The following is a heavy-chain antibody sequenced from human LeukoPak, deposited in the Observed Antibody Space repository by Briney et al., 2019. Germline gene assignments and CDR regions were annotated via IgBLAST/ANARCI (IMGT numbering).Heavy chain of an antibody. J-gene: IGHJ6*04. Sequence: GGSLRLSCSASGFSFSNYAMYWVRQTPGKGLEWVANIKQGGSEKYYVDSVKGRFTISRDNAKNSLYLQMNSLRAEDTAVYYCARDFGLRCSGGTCYSVYYYGMDVWGKGTTVTVSS. CDR3: ARDFGLRCSGGTCYSVYYYGMDV. V-gene: IGHV3-7*03. CDR1: GFSFSNYA. D-gene: IGHD2-15*01. CDR2: IKQGGSEK.